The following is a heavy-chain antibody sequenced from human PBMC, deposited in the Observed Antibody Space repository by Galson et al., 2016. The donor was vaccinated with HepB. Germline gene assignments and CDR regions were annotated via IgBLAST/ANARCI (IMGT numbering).Heavy chain of an antibody. J-gene: IGHJ6*02. CDR2: ISSSSSYI. D-gene: IGHD3-22*01. CDR3: ARDGYYDSSGYYYDDYYYGMDV. CDR1: GFTFSSYS. Sequence: SLRLSCAASGFTFSSYSMNWVRPAPGKGLEWVSSISSSSSYIYYADSVKGRFTISRDNAKNSLYLQMNSLRAEDTAVYYCARDGYYDSSGYYYDDYYYGMDVWGQGTTVTVSS. V-gene: IGHV3-21*01.